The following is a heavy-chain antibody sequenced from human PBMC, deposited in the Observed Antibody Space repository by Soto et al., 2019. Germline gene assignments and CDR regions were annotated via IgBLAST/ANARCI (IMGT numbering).Heavy chain of an antibody. V-gene: IGHV1-46*03. J-gene: IGHJ5*02. Sequence: ASVKVSCKASGYTFTSYGISWVRQAPGQGLEWMGIINPSGGSTSYAQKFPGRVTMTRDTSTSTVYMELSSLRSEDTAVYYCARVYPSDTRYGYVGNNWFDPWGQGTLVTVSS. CDR3: ARVYPSDTRYGYVGNNWFDP. CDR2: INPSGGST. CDR1: GYTFTSYG. D-gene: IGHD5-18*01.